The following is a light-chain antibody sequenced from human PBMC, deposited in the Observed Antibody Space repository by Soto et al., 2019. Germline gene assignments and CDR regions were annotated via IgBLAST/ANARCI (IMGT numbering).Light chain of an antibody. Sequence: AIQMTQSPSSLSASVGDRVTITSRASQGIRNGLDWFQQKPGKAPKLLIYAASNLQSGVPARFSGSGSGTDFTLTISSLQPEDFATYYCLQKYFYPFTFGPGTKVDIK. CDR3: LQKYFYPFT. V-gene: IGKV1-6*01. J-gene: IGKJ3*01. CDR2: AAS. CDR1: QGIRNG.